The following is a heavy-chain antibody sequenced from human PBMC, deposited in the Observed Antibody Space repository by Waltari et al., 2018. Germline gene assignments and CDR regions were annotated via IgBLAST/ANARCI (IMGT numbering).Heavy chain of an antibody. CDR2: ISSSSTTV. J-gene: IGHJ6*02. CDR1: GFPFKTHI. CDR3: ARDPTLGPQSVHGLDV. V-gene: IGHV3-48*04. D-gene: IGHD6-6*01. Sequence: EVQLVESGGGLVQAGGSLRLSCAVPGFPFKTHIMIGVRQAPGKGLEWVSYISSSSTTVYYADSVNGRFTISRDNGKNSLHLQMNSLRAEDTAVYYCARDPTLGPQSVHGLDVWGQGTTVTVS.